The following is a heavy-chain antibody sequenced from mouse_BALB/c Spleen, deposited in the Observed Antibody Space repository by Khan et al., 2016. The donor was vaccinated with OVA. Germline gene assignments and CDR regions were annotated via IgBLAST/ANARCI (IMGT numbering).Heavy chain of an antibody. V-gene: IGHV2-6-1*01. Sequence: QVQLKESGPGLVAPSQSLSITCTISGFSLTNYGIHWVRQSPGKGLEWLVVIWSDGSTTYNSALKSRLTISKDNSKSQAFLKMNSLQTEDTAMYYCARLHYDHYNIMDYWGQGTSVTVSS. J-gene: IGHJ4*01. CDR2: IWSDGST. CDR1: GFSLTNYG. D-gene: IGHD1-1*01. CDR3: ARLHYDHYNIMDY.